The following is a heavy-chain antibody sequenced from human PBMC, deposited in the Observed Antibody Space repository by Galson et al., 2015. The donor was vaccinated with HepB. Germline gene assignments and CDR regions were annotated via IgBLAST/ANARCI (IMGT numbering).Heavy chain of an antibody. CDR3: ARSGYSSGWYPWYFAL. CDR2: IDWDDDK. Sequence: PALVKPTQTLTLTCTFSGFSLSTTEMRVSWIRQPPGKALEWLARIDWDDDKFYSTSLKTRLTISKDTSKNQVVLTMTNMDPVDTATYYCARSGYSSGWYPWYFALGDRGALVTASS. J-gene: IGHJ2*01. V-gene: IGHV2-70*04. CDR1: GFSLSTTEMR. D-gene: IGHD6-19*01.